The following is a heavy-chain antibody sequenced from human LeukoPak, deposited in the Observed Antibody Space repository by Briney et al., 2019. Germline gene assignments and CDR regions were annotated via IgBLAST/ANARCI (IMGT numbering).Heavy chain of an antibody. CDR3: ARVTYYYGSGSYFDY. D-gene: IGHD3-10*01. CDR1: GGSISSSSYY. J-gene: IGHJ4*02. V-gene: IGHV4-61*01. Sequence: SETLSLTCTVSGGSISSSSYYWSWIRQPPGKGLEWIGYIYYSGSTNYNPSLKSRVTISVDTSKNQFSLKLSSVTAADTAVYYCARVTYYYGSGSYFDYWGQGTLVTVSS. CDR2: IYYSGST.